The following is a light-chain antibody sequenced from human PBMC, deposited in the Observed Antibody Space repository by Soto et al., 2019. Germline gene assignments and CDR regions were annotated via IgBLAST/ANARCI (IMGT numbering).Light chain of an antibody. CDR2: INRDGTH. J-gene: IGLJ3*02. CDR1: SGHSHYV. CDR3: QTWGPGIRV. V-gene: IGLV4-69*01. Sequence: QSVLTQSPSASASLGASVKLTCTLSSGHSHYVIAWHQQQPGKGPRFLMKINRDGTHNKGDGIPDRFSGYNSGAERYLTISSLQSVDEADYYCQTWGPGIRVFGGGTKLTVL.